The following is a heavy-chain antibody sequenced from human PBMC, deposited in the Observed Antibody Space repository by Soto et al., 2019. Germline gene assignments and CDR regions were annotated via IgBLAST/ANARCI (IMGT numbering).Heavy chain of an antibody. CDR1: GFTFSSYA. Sequence: GGSLRLSCAASGFTFSSYAMHWVRQAPGKGLEWVAVISYDGSNKYYADSVKGRFTISRDNSKNTLYLQMNSLRAEDTAVYYCAREFYDILTGSYYYGMDVWGQGTTVTVSS. CDR3: AREFYDILTGSYYYGMDV. J-gene: IGHJ6*02. D-gene: IGHD3-9*01. V-gene: IGHV3-30-3*01. CDR2: ISYDGSNK.